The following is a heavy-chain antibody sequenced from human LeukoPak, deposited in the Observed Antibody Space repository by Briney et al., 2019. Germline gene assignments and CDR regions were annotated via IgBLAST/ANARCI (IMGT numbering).Heavy chain of an antibody. CDR2: IYHSGST. CDR1: GGSISSSNW. CDR3: ARARGTVAIDY. D-gene: IGHD5-12*01. V-gene: IGHV4-4*02. J-gene: IGHJ4*02. Sequence: KPSGTLSLTCAVSGGSISSSNWWSWVRQPPGKGLEWIGEIYHSGSTNYNPSLKSRVTISVDTSKNQFSLKMRSVTAADTAVYYCARARGTVAIDYWGQGTLVTVSS.